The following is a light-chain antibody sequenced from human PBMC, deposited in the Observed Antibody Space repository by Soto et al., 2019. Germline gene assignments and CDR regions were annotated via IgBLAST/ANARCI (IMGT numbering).Light chain of an antibody. Sequence: VMTQSPATLSVSPGERATLSCWASETVATNLAWYQQKPGQAPRLLISGASTRAAGISDRFRGSGSGTEFTLTISRLEPEDFAVYYCQQYGGSPRTFGQGTKVDIK. J-gene: IGKJ1*01. CDR2: GAS. CDR1: ETVATN. CDR3: QQYGGSPRT. V-gene: IGKV3-15*01.